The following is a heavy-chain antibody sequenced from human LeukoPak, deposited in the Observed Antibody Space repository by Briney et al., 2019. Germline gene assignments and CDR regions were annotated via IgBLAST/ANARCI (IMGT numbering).Heavy chain of an antibody. CDR1: GDSISSYS. V-gene: IGHV4-59*01. CDR2: IYYSGSA. D-gene: IGHD1-26*01. CDR3: ARGGSSSWYFDL. Sequence: SETLSLTCSVSGDSISSYSWSWIRQSPGKGLEWIGHIYYSGSANYMPSLKSRVTILVDMSKNQFSLKVTSVTAADTAVYYCARGGSSSWYFDLWGRGTLVTVSS. J-gene: IGHJ2*01.